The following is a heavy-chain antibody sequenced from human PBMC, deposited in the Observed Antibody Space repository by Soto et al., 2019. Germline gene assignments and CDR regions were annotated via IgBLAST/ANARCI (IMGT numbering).Heavy chain of an antibody. Sequence: QVQLQESGPGLVKPSETLSLTCAVSGDSISSYYCMWIRQPPGKGLESIGYLYYGRSANNNPSHKSRVTLSVDTSTNQCSLTMSSMTAADTAVYYCALRSMAVVPEYWGQGTLVTVSS. V-gene: IGHV4-59*01. CDR3: ALRSMAVVPEY. CDR1: GDSISSYY. D-gene: IGHD3-22*01. CDR2: LYYGRSA. J-gene: IGHJ4*02.